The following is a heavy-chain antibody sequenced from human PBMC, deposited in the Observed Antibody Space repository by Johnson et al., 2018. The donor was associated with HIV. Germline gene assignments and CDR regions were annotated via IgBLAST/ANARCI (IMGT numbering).Heavy chain of an antibody. CDR3: ARAGRWSGDTFDI. J-gene: IGHJ3*02. Sequence: VQLVESGGGLVQPGGSLRLSCAASGFSVSTYDMHWVRQAKGKGLDWVSVIGTAGDTYYLGSVKGRFTISRENAKNSLYLQMNSLRAGDTAVYYCARAGRWSGDTFDIWGQGTVVTVSS. D-gene: IGHD3-10*01. CDR2: IGTAGDT. CDR1: GFSVSTYD. V-gene: IGHV3-13*01.